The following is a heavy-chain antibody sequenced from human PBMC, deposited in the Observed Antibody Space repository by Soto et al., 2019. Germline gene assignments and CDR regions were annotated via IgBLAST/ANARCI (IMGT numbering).Heavy chain of an antibody. CDR1: GGSISSYY. V-gene: IGHV4-59*12. Sequence: QVQLQESGPGLVKPSETLSLTCTVSGGSISSYYWSWIRQPPGKGLEWIGYIYYSGSTNYNPSLKSRVALSVDTSKNEFSLKLSSVTAADTAVYYCARDLLLSYYDSSGYYLRDAFDIWGQGTMVTVSS. CDR2: IYYSGST. D-gene: IGHD3-22*01. J-gene: IGHJ3*02. CDR3: ARDLLLSYYDSSGYYLRDAFDI.